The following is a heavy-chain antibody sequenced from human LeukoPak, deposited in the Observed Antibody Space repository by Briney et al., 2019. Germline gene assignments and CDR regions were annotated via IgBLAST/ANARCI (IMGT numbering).Heavy chain of an antibody. D-gene: IGHD5-24*01. CDR3: ARGVREMATIMGDYYYYYYYMDV. CDR1: GGTFSSYA. V-gene: IGHV1-69*06. CDR2: IIPIFGTA. J-gene: IGHJ6*03. Sequence: GASVKVSCKASGGTFSSYAISWVRQAPGQGLEWMGGIIPIFGTANYAQKFQGRVTITADKSTSTAYMELSSLRSEDTAVYYCARGVREMATIMGDYYYYYYYMDVWGKGTTVTVSS.